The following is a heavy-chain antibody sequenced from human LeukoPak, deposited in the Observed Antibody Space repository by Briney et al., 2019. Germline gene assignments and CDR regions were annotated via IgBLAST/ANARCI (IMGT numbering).Heavy chain of an antibody. J-gene: IGHJ4*02. Sequence: PGGSLRLSCAASGFTFSSYGMHWVRQALGKGLEWVAVIWYDGSNKYYADSVKGRFTISRDNSKNTLYLKMNSLRAEDTAVYYCATQYYDILTGYYNYFDYWGQGTLVTVSS. D-gene: IGHD3-9*01. CDR2: IWYDGSNK. CDR3: ATQYYDILTGYYNYFDY. V-gene: IGHV3-33*01. CDR1: GFTFSSYG.